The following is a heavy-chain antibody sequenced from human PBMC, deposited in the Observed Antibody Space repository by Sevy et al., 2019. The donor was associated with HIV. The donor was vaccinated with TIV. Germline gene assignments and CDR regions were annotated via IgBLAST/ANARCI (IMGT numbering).Heavy chain of an antibody. V-gene: IGHV3-23*01. CDR1: GFSFSDYT. CDR3: AKETASGYLP. CDR2: ISGSGGYT. J-gene: IGHJ5*02. D-gene: IGHD3-3*01. Sequence: GGSLRLSCEASGFSFSDYTMTWVRQAPGKGLEWVSTISGSGGYTYYADSVKGRFTISRDNSKNTVDLLIISLRAEDTAVYYCAKETASGYLPWGQGTLVTVSS.